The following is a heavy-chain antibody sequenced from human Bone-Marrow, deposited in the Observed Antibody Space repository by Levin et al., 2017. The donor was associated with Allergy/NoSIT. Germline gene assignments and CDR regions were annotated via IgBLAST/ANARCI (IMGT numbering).Heavy chain of an antibody. CDR1: RFTFSNYG. J-gene: IGHJ4*02. V-gene: IGHV3-30*18. CDR2: ISYDGSNK. Sequence: SCAASRFTFSNYGMNWVRQAPGKGLEWVAVISYDGSNKYYADSVKGRFTISRDNSKNTLYLQMNSLRAEDTAVYYCAKDHAWGYGYYFDYWGQGTLVTVSS. CDR3: AKDHAWGYGYYFDY. D-gene: IGHD5-18*01.